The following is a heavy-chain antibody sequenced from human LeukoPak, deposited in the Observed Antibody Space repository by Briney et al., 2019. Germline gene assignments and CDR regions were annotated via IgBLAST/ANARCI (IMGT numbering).Heavy chain of an antibody. CDR3: ASFGYSGSFPFDY. CDR2: INPNSGGT. J-gene: IGHJ4*02. D-gene: IGHD1-26*01. Sequence: ASVKVSCKASGYTFTSYYMHWVRQAPGQGLEWMGWINPNSGGTNYAQKFQGRVTMTRDTSISTAYMELSRLRSDDTAVYYCASFGYSGSFPFDYWGQGTLVTVSS. V-gene: IGHV1-2*02. CDR1: GYTFTSYY.